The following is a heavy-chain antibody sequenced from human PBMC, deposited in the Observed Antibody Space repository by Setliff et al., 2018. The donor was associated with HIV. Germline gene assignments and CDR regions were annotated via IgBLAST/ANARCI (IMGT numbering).Heavy chain of an antibody. CDR2: VSHTGST. V-gene: IGHV4-34*01. CDR1: GGSLSGYY. D-gene: IGHD4-17*01. CDR3: ARQREVYGTVYYYYMDV. J-gene: IGHJ6*03. Sequence: SETLSLTCAVYGGSLSGYYWRWIRQPPGKGLEWIGDVSHTGSTNYNPSLKSRITISVDTSKNQFSLKLSSVTAADTAVYYCARQREVYGTVYYYYMDVWGKGTTVTVSS.